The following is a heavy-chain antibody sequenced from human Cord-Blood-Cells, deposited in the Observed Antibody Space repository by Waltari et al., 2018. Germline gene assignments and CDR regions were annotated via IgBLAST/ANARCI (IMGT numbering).Heavy chain of an antibody. CDR2: ISSSGSTI. D-gene: IGHD3-3*01. CDR1: GFTFRDHY. Sequence: QVQLVESGGGLVKPGGSLRLSCAASGFTFRDHYLSWIRQAPGKGLEWVSYISSSGSTIYYADSVKGRFTIARDNAKNSLYLQMNSLRAEDTAVYYCARVHYDFWSAGYFDYWGQGTLVTVSS. V-gene: IGHV3-11*01. CDR3: ARVHYDFWSAGYFDY. J-gene: IGHJ4*02.